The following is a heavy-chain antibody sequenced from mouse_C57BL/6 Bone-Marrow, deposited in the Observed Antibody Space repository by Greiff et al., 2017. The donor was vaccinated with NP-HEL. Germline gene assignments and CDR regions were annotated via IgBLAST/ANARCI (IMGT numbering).Heavy chain of an antibody. J-gene: IGHJ3*01. CDR3: AVYSPFAY. CDR1: GFTFSDYY. CDR2: ISNGGGST. D-gene: IGHD2-1*01. Sequence: EVKLVESGGGLVQPGGSLKLSCAASGFTFSDYYMSWVRQTPEKRLEWVAYISNGGGSTYYPDTVKGRFTLSSDNAKNTLYLQMSRLKSEDTARYYCAVYSPFAYWGQGTLVTVSA. V-gene: IGHV5-12*01.